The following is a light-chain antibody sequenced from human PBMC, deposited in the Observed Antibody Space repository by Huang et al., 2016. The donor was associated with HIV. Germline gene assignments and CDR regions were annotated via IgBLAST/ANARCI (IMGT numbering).Light chain of an antibody. Sequence: EIVLTQSPATLSLSPGERATLPCRASQSVSSYLAWYQQKPGQAPSLLIYAASNRATGIPARFSGSGSGKDFTLTISSLEPEDFAVYYCQQRSNWLTFGGGTKVEIK. J-gene: IGKJ4*01. CDR2: AAS. CDR3: QQRSNWLT. CDR1: QSVSSY. V-gene: IGKV3-11*01.